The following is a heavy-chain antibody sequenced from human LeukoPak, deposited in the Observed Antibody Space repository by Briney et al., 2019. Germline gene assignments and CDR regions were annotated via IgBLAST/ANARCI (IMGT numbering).Heavy chain of an antibody. CDR3: ATETIGRHYDY. D-gene: IGHD1-14*01. J-gene: IGHJ4*02. Sequence: GGSLRLXCAASGFTFSSCGFNWVRQAPGKGLEWVSSIGPTGTDRYYADSVRGRFTISRDNAKNSMYLQMDSLRDEDTAVYYCATETIGRHYDYWGQGTLLTVSS. V-gene: IGHV3-21*01. CDR2: IGPTGTDR. CDR1: GFTFSSCG.